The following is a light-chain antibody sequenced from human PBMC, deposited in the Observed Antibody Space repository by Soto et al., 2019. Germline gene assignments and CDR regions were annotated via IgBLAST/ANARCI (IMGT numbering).Light chain of an antibody. CDR2: GAS. V-gene: IGKV3-20*01. CDR3: QQYGSPPLT. CDR1: HSVTGSY. J-gene: IGKJ4*01. Sequence: EIVLTQSPDTLSLSPGERATLSCRASHSVTGSYLAWYQQKPGQAPRLLTYGASSRATGIPDRFSGSGSGTDFTLTISRLEPADFAVYYCQQYGSPPLTFGGGTKVEIK.